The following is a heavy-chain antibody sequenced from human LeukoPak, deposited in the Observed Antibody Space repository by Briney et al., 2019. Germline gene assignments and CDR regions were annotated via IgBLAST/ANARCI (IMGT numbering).Heavy chain of an antibody. CDR1: GYTFTSYD. CDR3: ARDHGYCSGGSCYRFDP. CDR2: MNPNSGNT. J-gene: IGHJ5*02. Sequence: ASVKVSCKASGYTFTSYDINWVRQATGQGLEWTGWMNPNSGNTGYAQKFQGRVTMTRNTSISTAYMELSSLRSEDTAVYYCARDHGYCSGGSCYRFDPWGQGTLVTVSS. V-gene: IGHV1-8*01. D-gene: IGHD2-15*01.